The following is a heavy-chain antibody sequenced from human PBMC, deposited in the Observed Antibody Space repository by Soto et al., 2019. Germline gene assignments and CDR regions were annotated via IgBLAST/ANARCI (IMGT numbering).Heavy chain of an antibody. CDR3: ARGRMQHTKEEGAMVRGVIGYFDY. D-gene: IGHD3-10*01. J-gene: IGHJ4*02. Sequence: QVQLVQSGAEVKKPGASVKVSCKASGYTFTSYGISWVRQAPGQGLEWMGWISAYNGNTNYAQKLQGRVTMTTDTSTSTAYMELRSLRSDDTAVYYCARGRMQHTKEEGAMVRGVIGYFDYWGQGTLVTVSS. CDR1: GYTFTSYG. V-gene: IGHV1-18*01. CDR2: ISAYNGNT.